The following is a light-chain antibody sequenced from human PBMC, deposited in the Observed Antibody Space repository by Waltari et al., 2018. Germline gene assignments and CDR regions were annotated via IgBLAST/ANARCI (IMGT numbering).Light chain of an antibody. V-gene: IGKV3-11*01. CDR2: DAS. J-gene: IGKJ3*01. CDR1: QSVSSY. CDR3: QQRSNWPRT. Sequence: EIVLTQSPATLSVSPGERATLSCRASQSVSSYLAWYHQKPGQAPRLLIYDASNRATGIPTRFSGSGSGTDFTLTISSLEPEDFAVYYCQQRSNWPRTFGPGTKVDIK.